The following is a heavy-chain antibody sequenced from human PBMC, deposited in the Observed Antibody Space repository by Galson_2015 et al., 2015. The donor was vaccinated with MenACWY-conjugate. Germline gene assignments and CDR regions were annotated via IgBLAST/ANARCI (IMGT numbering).Heavy chain of an antibody. J-gene: IGHJ4*02. CDR2: ISSSGSTI. CDR1: GFTFSSYE. D-gene: IGHD3-10*01. Sequence: SLRLSCAASGFTFSSYEMNWVRQAPGKGLEWVSYISSSGSTIYYAGSVKGRFTISRDNAKNSLYLQMSSLGAEDTAVYYCARDRLGAYYYGSGRGPDYWGQGTLVTVSS. V-gene: IGHV3-48*03. CDR3: ARDRLGAYYYGSGRGPDY.